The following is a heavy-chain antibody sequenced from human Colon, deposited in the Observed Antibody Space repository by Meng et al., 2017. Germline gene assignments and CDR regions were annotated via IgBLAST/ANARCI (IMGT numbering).Heavy chain of an antibody. V-gene: IGHV3-15*01. D-gene: IGHD3-10*01. J-gene: IGHJ5*02. CDR2: IKSRSNGGTA. Sequence: GASLKISCAASGFTFTDTWMSWVRQAPGKGLEWVGRIKSRSNGGTADYAAPVKDRFIISRDDSQNMLYLQMNSLKTEDTAMYYCTTEGVLVGGSRFDPWGQGIPVTVSS. CDR1: GFTFTDTW. CDR3: TTEGVLVGGSRFDP.